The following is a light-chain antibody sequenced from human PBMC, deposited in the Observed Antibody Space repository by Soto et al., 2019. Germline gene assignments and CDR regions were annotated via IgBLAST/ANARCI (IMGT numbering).Light chain of an antibody. Sequence: IVMTQSPLFLHVTPGEPASISCRTSQSLLHSKGYSNLDWYLQRPGQSPRLLLYLASNRASGAPDRVSGSGSGTNFTLKISRVEAEDVGVYYCMQGTHWPPRFGAGTNVEIK. V-gene: IGKV2-28*01. J-gene: IGKJ4*01. CDR1: QSLLHSKGYSN. CDR2: LAS. CDR3: MQGTHWPPR.